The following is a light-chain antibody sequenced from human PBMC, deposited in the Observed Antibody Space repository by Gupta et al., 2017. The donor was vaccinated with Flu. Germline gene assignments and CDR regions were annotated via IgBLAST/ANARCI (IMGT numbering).Light chain of an antibody. CDR2: SAS. CDR3: QQRSNWPPIT. CDR1: QSVSTY. J-gene: IGKJ5*01. V-gene: IGKV3-11*01. Sequence: EVVLTQSPATLSLSPGERATLSCRASQSVSTYLAWYQQKPGQAPRLLIYSASNRDTGVPARFSGSGYEKDLTLTISSREPEDFAVYYCQQRSNWPPITFGQGTQMESK.